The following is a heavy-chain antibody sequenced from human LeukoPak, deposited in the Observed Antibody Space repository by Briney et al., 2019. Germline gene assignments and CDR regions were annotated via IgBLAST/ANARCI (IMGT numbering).Heavy chain of an antibody. CDR1: GYSISSGYY. V-gene: IGHV4-38-2*01. CDR2: IYHSGST. D-gene: IGHD6-19*01. CDR3: ARVGQWLASDWFDP. Sequence: SETLSLTCAVSGYSISSGYYWGWIRQPPGKGLEWLGSIYHSGSTYYNPSLKSRVTISVDTSKNQFSLKLSSVTAADTAVYYCARVGQWLASDWFDPWGQGTLVTVSS. J-gene: IGHJ5*02.